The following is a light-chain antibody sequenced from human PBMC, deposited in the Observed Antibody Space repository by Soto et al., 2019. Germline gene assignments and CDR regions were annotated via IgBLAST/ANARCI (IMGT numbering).Light chain of an antibody. V-gene: IGKV3-11*01. CDR3: QHRYNWPLT. Sequence: EVVLTQSPASLSLSPGERATLFCRASQSVSSTYLAWYQQKPGQPPRLLIYDASNRASGIPARFSGSGSGTDFTLTINSLEPEDLAIYYCQHRYNWPLTFGAGTKVDIK. CDR2: DAS. CDR1: QSVSSTY. J-gene: IGKJ4*01.